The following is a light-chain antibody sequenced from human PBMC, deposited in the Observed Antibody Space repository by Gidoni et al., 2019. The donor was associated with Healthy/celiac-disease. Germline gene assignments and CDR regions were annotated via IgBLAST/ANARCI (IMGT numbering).Light chain of an antibody. Sequence: DIQMTQSPYSLSASVGDRVTITCRASQSISSYLTWYPQKPGKAPKLLIYAASSLQSGIPSRFSGSGSGTDFTLTISSLQPEDFAIYYCQQSYSTPRTFGQGTKVEIK. CDR1: QSISSY. CDR3: QQSYSTPRT. V-gene: IGKV1-39*01. J-gene: IGKJ1*01. CDR2: AAS.